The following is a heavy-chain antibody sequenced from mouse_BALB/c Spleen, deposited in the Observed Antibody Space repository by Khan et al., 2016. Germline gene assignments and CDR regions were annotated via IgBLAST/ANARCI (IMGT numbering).Heavy chain of an antibody. CDR2: ISYSGST. V-gene: IGHV3-2*02. CDR3: ARGVRSYYAMDY. CDR1: GYSITSDYA. D-gene: IGHD1-1*01. Sequence: QLEESGPGLVKPSQSLSLTCTVTGYSITSDYAWNWIRQFPGNKLEWMGYISYSGSTSYNPSLKSRISITRDTSKNQFFLQLNSVTTEDTATYYCARGVRSYYAMDYWGQGTSVTVSS. J-gene: IGHJ4*01.